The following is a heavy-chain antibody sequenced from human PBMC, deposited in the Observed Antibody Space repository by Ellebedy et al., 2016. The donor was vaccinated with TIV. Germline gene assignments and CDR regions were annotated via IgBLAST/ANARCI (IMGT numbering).Heavy chain of an antibody. CDR2: IIPIFGTA. D-gene: IGHD6-6*01. CDR1: GGTFSSYA. Sequence: ASVKVSCKASGGTFSSYAISWVRQAPGQGLEWVGGIIPIFGTANYAQKFQGRVTITADESTSTAYMELSSLRSEDTAVYYCARDRNEYSSRGAFDIWGQGTMVTVSS. V-gene: IGHV1-69*13. J-gene: IGHJ3*02. CDR3: ARDRNEYSSRGAFDI.